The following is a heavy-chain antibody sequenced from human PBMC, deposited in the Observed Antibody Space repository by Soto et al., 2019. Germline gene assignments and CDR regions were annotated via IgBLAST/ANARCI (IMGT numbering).Heavy chain of an antibody. CDR2: IIPILGIA. CDR1: GGTFSRYT. V-gene: IGHV1-69*02. D-gene: IGHD2-21*02. J-gene: IGHJ6*03. CDR3: ARMTGLNRYYMDV. Sequence: QVQLVQSGAEVKKPGSSVKVSCKASGGTFSRYTISWVRQAPGQGLEWMGRIIPILGIANYAQKFQGRGTITADKSTSTAYRELSSLRSEDTAVYYCARMTGLNRYYMDVWGKGTTVTVSS.